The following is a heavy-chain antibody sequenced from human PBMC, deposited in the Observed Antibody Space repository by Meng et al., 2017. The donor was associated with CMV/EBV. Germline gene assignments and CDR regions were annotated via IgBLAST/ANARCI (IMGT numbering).Heavy chain of an antibody. CDR3: ARSFCGGDCYATFNY. Sequence: SGYTFTGYYMHWVRQAPGQGLEWMGWINPNSGGTNYAQKFQGRVTMTRDTSISTAYMELSRLRSDDTAVYYCARSFCGGDCYATFNYWGQGTLVTVSS. D-gene: IGHD2-21*01. V-gene: IGHV1-2*02. CDR2: INPNSGGT. CDR1: GYTFTGYY. J-gene: IGHJ4*02.